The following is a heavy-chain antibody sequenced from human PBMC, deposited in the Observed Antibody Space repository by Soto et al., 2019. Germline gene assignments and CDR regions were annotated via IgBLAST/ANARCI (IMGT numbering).Heavy chain of an antibody. Sequence: SETLSLTCTVSGGSISSGGYYWSWIRQHPGKGLEWIGYIYYSGSTYYNPSLKSRVTISVDTSKNQFSLKLSSVTAADTAVYYCARGTLHYDILTGYLDYWGQGTLVTVSS. D-gene: IGHD3-9*01. J-gene: IGHJ4*02. CDR3: ARGTLHYDILTGYLDY. CDR2: IYYSGST. V-gene: IGHV4-31*03. CDR1: GGSISSGGYY.